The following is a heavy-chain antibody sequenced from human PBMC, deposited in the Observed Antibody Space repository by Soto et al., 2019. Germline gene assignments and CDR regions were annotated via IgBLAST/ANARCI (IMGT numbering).Heavy chain of an antibody. CDR2: IYYSGST. D-gene: IGHD3-22*01. J-gene: IGHJ6*02. Sequence: PSETLSLTCTVSGGSISSSSYYWGWIRQPPGKGLEWIGSIYYSGSTYYNPSLKSRVTISVDTSKNQFSLKLSSVTAADTAVYYCARQTDYYDSSGYARPQGLGMDVWGQGTTVTVSS. CDR1: GGSISSSSYY. CDR3: ARQTDYYDSSGYARPQGLGMDV. V-gene: IGHV4-39*01.